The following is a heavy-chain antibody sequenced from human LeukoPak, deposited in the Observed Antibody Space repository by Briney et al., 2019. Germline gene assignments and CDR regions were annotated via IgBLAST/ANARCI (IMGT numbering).Heavy chain of an antibody. D-gene: IGHD3-22*01. J-gene: IGHJ1*01. Sequence: SETLSLTCTVSGGSIRSFYWSWIRQPPGKGLECIGYIYYSGSTNYNPSLKSRVAISVDTSKNQFSLKLSPVTAADTAVYYCARGSRYHYDSSGYYYEEYFPHWGQGTPVTVSS. CDR1: GGSIRSFY. V-gene: IGHV4-59*01. CDR2: IYYSGST. CDR3: ARGSRYHYDSSGYYYEEYFPH.